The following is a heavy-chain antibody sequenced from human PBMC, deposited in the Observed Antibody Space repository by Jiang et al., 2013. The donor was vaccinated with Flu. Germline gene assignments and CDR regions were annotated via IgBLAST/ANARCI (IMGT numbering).Heavy chain of an antibody. V-gene: IGHV1-2*02. D-gene: IGHD5/OR15-5a*01. CDR2: INPNSGGT. CDR3: ARSLKSTRAY. J-gene: IGHJ4*02. Sequence: VQLVESGTEVKEPGASVKVSCRASGYTFTDNYIVWVRQAPGQGLEWMGWINPNSGGTKYAQEFQGRVTMTRDTSISTAYMELYRLTSDDTAVYYCARSLKSTRAYWGQGTLVTVS. CDR1: GYTFTDNY.